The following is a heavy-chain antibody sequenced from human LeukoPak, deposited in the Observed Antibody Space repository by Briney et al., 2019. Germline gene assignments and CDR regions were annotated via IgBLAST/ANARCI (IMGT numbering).Heavy chain of an antibody. CDR1: AYRFASYW. J-gene: IGHJ6*03. D-gene: IGHD6-19*01. Sequence: GASLKISCKGSAYRFASYWIGWVRQMPGKGLEWMGIIYPDDSDTRYSPSFQGQVAISVDKSISTAYLQWRSLKASDTAIYYCARVHAIAMAGSSDYFYHYKDVWGKGTSVTVSS. CDR2: IYPDDSDT. CDR3: ARVHAIAMAGSSDYFYHYKDV. V-gene: IGHV5-51*01.